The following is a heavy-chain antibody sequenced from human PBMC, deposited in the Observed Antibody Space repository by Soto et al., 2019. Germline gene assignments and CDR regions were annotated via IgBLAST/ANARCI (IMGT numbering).Heavy chain of an antibody. J-gene: IGHJ6*02. Sequence: RGESLKISCTGSGYSFSNYWINWVRQMPGKGLEWMGIIYPGDSDTRYSPSFQGQVTISVDKSINTAYLQWRGLKASDTAVYYCARHHGSPGSYFGMDVWGRGTTVTVSS. CDR3: ARHHGSPGSYFGMDV. D-gene: IGHD6-13*01. CDR2: IYPGDSDT. V-gene: IGHV5-51*01. CDR1: GYSFSNYW.